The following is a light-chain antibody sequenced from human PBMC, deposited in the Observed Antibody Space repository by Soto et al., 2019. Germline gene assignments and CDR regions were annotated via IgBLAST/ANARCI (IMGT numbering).Light chain of an antibody. CDR1: QSVSSSY. Sequence: EIVLTQSPGTLSLSPGDRATLSCRASQSVSSSYLAWYQQKPGQAPRLLIYGASSRATGIPDRFSGSGSGTDFPLTISRLEPEDFAVYYCQQYGSSPLTFGQGTKVEIK. CDR3: QQYGSSPLT. CDR2: GAS. J-gene: IGKJ1*01. V-gene: IGKV3-20*01.